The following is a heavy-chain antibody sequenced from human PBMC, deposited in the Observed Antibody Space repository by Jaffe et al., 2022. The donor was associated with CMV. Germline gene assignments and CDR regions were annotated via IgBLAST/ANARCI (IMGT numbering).Heavy chain of an antibody. J-gene: IGHJ6*03. CDR2: IWHDGGRK. Sequence: QVQLVESGGGVVQPGTSLRLSCAASGFTFGLYGFHWVRQAPGTGLEWVAIIWHDGGRKHYADSVKGRFTISRDNSKNTLYLQMNSLRAEDTGVYFCARDHFEGWYPYAAYYMDVWGTGTTVTVSS. V-gene: IGHV3-33*08. CDR3: ARDHFEGWYPYAAYYMDV. D-gene: IGHD6-13*01. CDR1: GFTFGLYG.